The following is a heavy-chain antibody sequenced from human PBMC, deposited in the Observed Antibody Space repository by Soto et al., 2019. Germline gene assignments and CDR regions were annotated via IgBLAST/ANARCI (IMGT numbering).Heavy chain of an antibody. CDR1: GGSISSGGYY. J-gene: IGHJ5*02. CDR3: AXSIDP. V-gene: IGHV4-31*01. Sequence: QVQLQESGPGLVKPSQTLSLTCTVSGGSISSGGYYWSWIRQHPVKGLEWIGYIYYSGSTYYNPXXXXXXXXXXXXXXXXXXXXXXXXXXXXXXXXXXAXSIDPWGQGTLVTVSS. CDR2: IYYSGST.